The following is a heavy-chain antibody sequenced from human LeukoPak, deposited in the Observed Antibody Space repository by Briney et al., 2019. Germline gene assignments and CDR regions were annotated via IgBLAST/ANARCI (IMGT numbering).Heavy chain of an antibody. CDR2: IYHSGST. D-gene: IGHD3-10*01. V-gene: IGHV4-38-2*01. CDR1: GYSISSGYY. J-gene: IGHJ4*02. CDR3: ARAQGVFSIDY. Sequence: SETLSLTCAVSGYSISSGYYWGWIRQPPGKGLEWIGSIYHSGSTYYNPSLKSRVTISVDTSKNQFSLQLNSVTPEDTAVYYCARAQGVFSIDYWGQGTLVTVSS.